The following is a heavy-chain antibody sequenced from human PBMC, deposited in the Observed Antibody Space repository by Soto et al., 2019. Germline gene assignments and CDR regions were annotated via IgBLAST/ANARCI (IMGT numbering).Heavy chain of an antibody. CDR1: GYTFTSYD. CDR3: AREKASYGMDV. Sequence: QVQLVQSGAEVKKPGASVKVSCKASGYTFTSYDINWVRQATGQGLEWMGWMNPNSGNTGYAQKFQGRVPMNRNTSIRTAYMELRSLRSEDTAVYYCAREKASYGMDVWGQGTTVTVSS. J-gene: IGHJ6*02. V-gene: IGHV1-8*01. CDR2: MNPNSGNT.